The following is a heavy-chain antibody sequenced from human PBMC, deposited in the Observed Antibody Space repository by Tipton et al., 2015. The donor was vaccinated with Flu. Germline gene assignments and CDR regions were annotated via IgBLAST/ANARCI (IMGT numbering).Heavy chain of an antibody. D-gene: IGHD4-11*01. CDR1: GDPIRSRYY. CDR2: IHRTGNT. CDR3: ARRDYGNDVSEPHIWFHP. J-gene: IGHJ5*02. Sequence: TLSLTCSVSGDPIRSRYYWAWIRQPPGKGLEWIGNIHRTGNTNHNPSLRRRVTMSVDTSKNQFSLKQSSVTAADTAVYYCARRDYGNDVSEPHIWFHPWGQGTLVTVS. V-gene: IGHV4-38-2*02.